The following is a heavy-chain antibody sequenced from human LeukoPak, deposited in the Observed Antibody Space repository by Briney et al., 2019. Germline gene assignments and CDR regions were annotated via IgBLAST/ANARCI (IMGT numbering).Heavy chain of an antibody. CDR2: ISAYNGNT. J-gene: IGHJ4*02. CDR1: GGTFSSYA. D-gene: IGHD4-17*01. Sequence: ASVKVSCKASGGTFSSYAISWVRQAPGQGLEWMGWISAYNGNTNYAQKLQGRVTMTTDKSTSTAYMDLSSLRSEDTAVYYCAGDKQDEYGASRSDYWGQGTLVTVSS. CDR3: AGDKQDEYGASRSDY. V-gene: IGHV1-18*01.